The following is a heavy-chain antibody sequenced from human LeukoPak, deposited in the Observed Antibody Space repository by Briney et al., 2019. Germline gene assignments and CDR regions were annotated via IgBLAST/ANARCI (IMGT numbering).Heavy chain of an antibody. CDR3: AKVGGSGSYNYYYGMDV. CDR1: GFTFSSYA. D-gene: IGHD3-10*01. Sequence: GGSLRLSCAASGFTFSSYAMSWVRQAPGKGLERVSAISGSGGSTYYADSVKGRFTISRDNSKNTLYLQMNSLRAEDTAVYYCAKVGGSGSYNYYYGMDVWGQGTTVTVSS. V-gene: IGHV3-23*01. J-gene: IGHJ6*02. CDR2: ISGSGGST.